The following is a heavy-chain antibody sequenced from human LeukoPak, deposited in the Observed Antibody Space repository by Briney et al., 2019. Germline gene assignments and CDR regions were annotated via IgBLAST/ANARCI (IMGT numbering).Heavy chain of an antibody. D-gene: IGHD6-13*01. CDR3: ARLIAAAAAIDY. CDR1: GGSISRYY. J-gene: IGHJ4*02. CDR2: IYYSGST. V-gene: IGHV4-59*01. Sequence: PETLSLTCTVPGGSISRYYWSSIRHPPGKGLGWSGYIYYSGSTNYSSSLKSRITISVDTSKNQFSRKLSSVTAAGTAVYYCARLIAAAAAIDYWGQGTLVTVSS.